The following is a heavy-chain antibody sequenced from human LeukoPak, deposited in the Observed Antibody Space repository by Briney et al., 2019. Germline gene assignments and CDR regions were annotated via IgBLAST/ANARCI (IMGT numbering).Heavy chain of an antibody. D-gene: IGHD4-23*01. CDR1: NDSISSYC. Sequence: PSETLSLTCTVSNDSISSYCCSCVRDPPGEGLEWIGFMCPSGRTEYNTSLKSRVTMPIDTSKNQLSMELRFLTAADTAVYYCATSYDGKTAPYVLRGHGTLVTVSS. CDR3: ATSYDGKTAPYVL. V-gene: IGHV4-4*08. CDR2: MCPSGRT. J-gene: IGHJ4*01.